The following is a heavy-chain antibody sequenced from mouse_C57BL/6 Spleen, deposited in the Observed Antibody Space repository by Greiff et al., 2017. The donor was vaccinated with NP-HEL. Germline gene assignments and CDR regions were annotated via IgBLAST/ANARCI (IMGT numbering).Heavy chain of an antibody. CDR1: GYTFTSYW. CDR3: ARADGYYGEFDY. D-gene: IGHD2-3*01. Sequence: VQLQQSGAELVRPGSSVKLSCKASGYTFTSYWMHWVKQRPIQGLEWIGNIDPSDSETHYNQKFKDKATLTVDKSSSTAYMQLSSLTSEDSAVYYCARADGYYGEFDYWGQGTTLTVSS. J-gene: IGHJ2*01. V-gene: IGHV1-52*01. CDR2: IDPSDSET.